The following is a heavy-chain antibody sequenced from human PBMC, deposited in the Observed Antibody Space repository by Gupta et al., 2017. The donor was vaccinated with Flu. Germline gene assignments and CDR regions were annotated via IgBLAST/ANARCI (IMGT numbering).Heavy chain of an antibody. CDR3: ARGHYYLSGSYYQVSPRRNYYYGRDV. V-gene: IGHV4-38-2*01. CDR2: IYHSGST. J-gene: IGHJ6*02. D-gene: IGHD1-26*01. CDR1: GYSISSGYY. Sequence: QVPLQESGPGLVKPSETLSLTCAVSGYSISSGYYWGWIRQPPGKGLEWIGSIYHSGSTYYNPSLKSRVTISVDTSKNQFSLKLSSVTAADTAVYYWARGHYYLSGSYYQVSPRRNYYYGRDVWGQGTTVTVSS.